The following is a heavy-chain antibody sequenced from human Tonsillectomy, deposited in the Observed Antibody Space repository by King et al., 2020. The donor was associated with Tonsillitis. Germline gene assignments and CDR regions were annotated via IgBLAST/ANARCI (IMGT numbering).Heavy chain of an antibody. CDR2: INSDGSST. CDR1: GFTLSSFW. D-gene: IGHD5-18*01. Sequence: VQLVESGGGLIQPGGSLRLSCAASGFTLSSFWMHWVRQAPGKGPVWVSRINSDGSSTTYADSVKGRFTISIDIAKNTLYLQMNSLRAEDTAVYYAVAAKSSADYWGQGTLVTVSS. J-gene: IGHJ4*02. V-gene: IGHV3-74*01. CDR3: VAAKSSADY.